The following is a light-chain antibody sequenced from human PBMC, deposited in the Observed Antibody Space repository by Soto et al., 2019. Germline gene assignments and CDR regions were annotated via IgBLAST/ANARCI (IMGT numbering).Light chain of an antibody. J-gene: IGLJ2*01. V-gene: IGLV2-14*01. CDR3: RSYSSSSTLRL. CDR1: SSDVGGYNY. Sequence: QSVLTQPASVSGSPGQSITISCTGTSSDVGGYNYVSWYQQHPGRAPKVMIYDVSSRPSGVSNRFSGSKSGNTASLTISGRQAEDEADYYCRSYSSSSTLRLFGGGTRLTVL. CDR2: DVS.